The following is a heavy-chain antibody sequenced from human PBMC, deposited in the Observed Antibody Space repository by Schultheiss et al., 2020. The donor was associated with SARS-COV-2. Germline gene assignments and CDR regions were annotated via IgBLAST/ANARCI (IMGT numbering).Heavy chain of an antibody. Sequence: GGSLRLSCAASGFTFDDYAMHWVRQAPGKGLVWVSRINSDGSSTSYADSVKGRFTISRDNAKNTLYLQMNSLRAEDTAVYYCARLSSSFYGMDVWGQGTTVTVSS. CDR2: INSDGSST. J-gene: IGHJ6*02. V-gene: IGHV3-74*01. CDR3: ARLSSSFYGMDV. D-gene: IGHD6-6*01. CDR1: GFTFDDYA.